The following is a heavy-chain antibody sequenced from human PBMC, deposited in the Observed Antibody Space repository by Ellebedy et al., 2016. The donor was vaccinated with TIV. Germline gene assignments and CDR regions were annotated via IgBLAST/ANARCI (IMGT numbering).Heavy chain of an antibody. V-gene: IGHV3-7*01. Sequence: GESLKISCAASGFTFTNYWMSWVRQAPGKGLEWVANIKQDGSVKYYVDSVKGRFTISRDNSKNTLYVQMNSLRPEDTGVYYCATDAGYSGYEWGQGTLVTVSS. D-gene: IGHD5-12*01. CDR1: GFTFTNYW. J-gene: IGHJ4*02. CDR2: IKQDGSVK. CDR3: ATDAGYSGYE.